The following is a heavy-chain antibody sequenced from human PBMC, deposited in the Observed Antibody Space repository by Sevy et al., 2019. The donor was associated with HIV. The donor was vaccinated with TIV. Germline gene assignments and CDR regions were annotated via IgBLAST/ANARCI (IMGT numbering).Heavy chain of an antibody. J-gene: IGHJ5*02. Sequence: GGSLRLSCRASGFNFGDYPMSWFRQAPGKGLAWVGFIRSKASGGTTQYAASVKGRFTISRDDSEIIAYLQMNSLKIEDTAVYYCSKGGSGTGWFDPWGQGTLVTVSS. D-gene: IGHD3-10*01. CDR2: IRSKASGGTT. CDR1: GFNFGDYP. V-gene: IGHV3-49*03. CDR3: SKGGSGTGWFDP.